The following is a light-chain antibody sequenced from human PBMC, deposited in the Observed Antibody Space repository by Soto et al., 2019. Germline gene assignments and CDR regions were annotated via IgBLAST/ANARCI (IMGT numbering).Light chain of an antibody. J-gene: IGKJ3*01. V-gene: IGKV3-20*01. CDR3: QQYGSSQFT. CDR2: GAS. Sequence: EIVLTQSPGTLSLSPGERATLSCRASQSVSSNFLAWHQQKPGQAPRLLIYGASNRATGIPDRFSGSGSGTDFTLTISRLEPEDFAMYYCQQYGSSQFTFGPGTKVDIK. CDR1: QSVSSNF.